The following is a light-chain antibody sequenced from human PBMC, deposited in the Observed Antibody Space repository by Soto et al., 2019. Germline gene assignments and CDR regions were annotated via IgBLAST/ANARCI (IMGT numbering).Light chain of an antibody. CDR2: AAS. Sequence: DIQMTQAPSSLSASVGDRVTITCRASQSIRNDLGWYQQKPGKAPKRLIYAASTLQNGVPSRFSGSGSGTAFPLTTSSLQPEDFATYYCQHHNSYLALTFGGGTKVEIK. CDR1: QSIRND. CDR3: QHHNSYLALT. V-gene: IGKV1-17*01. J-gene: IGKJ4*01.